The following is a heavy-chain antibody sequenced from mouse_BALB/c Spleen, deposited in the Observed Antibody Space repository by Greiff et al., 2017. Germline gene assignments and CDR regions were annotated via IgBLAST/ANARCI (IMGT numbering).Heavy chain of an antibody. J-gene: IGHJ2*01. V-gene: IGHV1-87*01. Sequence: VQLQQSGAELARPGASVKLSCKASGYTFTSYWMQWVKQRPGQGLEWIGAIYPGDGDTRYTQKFKGQATLTADKSSSTAYMQLSSLASEDSAVYYCAMSYFDYWGQGTTLTVSS. CDR1: GYTFTSYW. CDR2: IYPGDGDT. D-gene: IGHD2-3*01. CDR3: AMSYFDY.